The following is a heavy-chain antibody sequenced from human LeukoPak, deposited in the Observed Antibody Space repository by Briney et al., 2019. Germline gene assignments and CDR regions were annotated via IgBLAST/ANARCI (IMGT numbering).Heavy chain of an antibody. CDR1: GFTFSSYG. CDR2: IRYDGSNK. V-gene: IGHV3-30*02. J-gene: IGHJ3*02. CDR3: AKTYVWGSYAFDI. Sequence: GGSLGLSCAASGFTFSSYGMHWVRQAPGKGLEWVAFIRYDGSNKYYADSVKGRFTISRDNSKNTLYLQMNSLRAEDTAVYYCAKTYVWGSYAFDIWGQGTMVTVSS. D-gene: IGHD3-16*01.